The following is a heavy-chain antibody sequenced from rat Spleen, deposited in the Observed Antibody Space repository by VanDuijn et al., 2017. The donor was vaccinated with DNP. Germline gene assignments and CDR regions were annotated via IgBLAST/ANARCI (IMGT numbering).Heavy chain of an antibody. D-gene: IGHD1-6*01. V-gene: IGHV5-19*01. CDR1: GFTFSSYW. Sequence: EVQLVESGGDLVQPGRSLKLSCVASGFTFSSYWMYWIRQAPTQGLEWVASISPSGGSTYYQDSVKGRFTISRDNANGTLYLQMDNLRSEDTATYFCATYYGFNSYFFDYWGQGVMVTVSS. CDR3: ATYYGFNSYFFDY. CDR2: ISPSGGST. J-gene: IGHJ2*01.